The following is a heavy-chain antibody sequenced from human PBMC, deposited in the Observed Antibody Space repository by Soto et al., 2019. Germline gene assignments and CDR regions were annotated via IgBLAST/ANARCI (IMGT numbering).Heavy chain of an antibody. CDR1: GFTLNEFG. CDR2: ISGYDGNT. J-gene: IGHJ4*02. Sequence: QVQLVQSGAEVKKSGASVKVSCKASGFTLNEFGVSWVRQAPGQGLEWMGWISGYDGNTNSAQKYEGRVTMTIDSSTSTAYMELRNLRSDDTAMYYCAREEWFGQTPFDSWGQGTLVTVSS. V-gene: IGHV1-18*01. D-gene: IGHD3-10*01. CDR3: AREEWFGQTPFDS.